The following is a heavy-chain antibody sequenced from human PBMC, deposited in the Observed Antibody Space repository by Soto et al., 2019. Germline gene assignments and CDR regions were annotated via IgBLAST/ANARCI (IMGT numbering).Heavy chain of an antibody. J-gene: IGHJ6*02. CDR3: ARHVPAAGYYFGMDV. CDR1: GGTFSSYA. V-gene: IGHV1-69*12. CDR2: IIPIFGTA. Sequence: QVQLVQSGAKVKKPGSSVKVSCKASGGTFSSYAISWVRQAPGQGLEWMGGIIPIFGTANYAQKFQGRVTITAHESTSTAYVELRSLRSEDTAVYYCARHVPAAGYYFGMDVWGQGTTVTVSS. D-gene: IGHD2-2*01.